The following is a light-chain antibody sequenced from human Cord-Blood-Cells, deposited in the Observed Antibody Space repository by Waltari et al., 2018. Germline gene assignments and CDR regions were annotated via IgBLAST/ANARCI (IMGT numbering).Light chain of an antibody. J-gene: IGKJ2*01. CDR3: QQYNSYYT. CDR1: QRIISR. Sequence: DIQMTQSPSPLSASVGDRVTITSRASQRIISRLAWYQQKPGKAPKLLIYDASSLESVVPTRFSGSGAGTEFTLTISSLQPDDFATYYCQQYNSYYTFGQGTKLEIK. CDR2: DAS. V-gene: IGKV1-5*01.